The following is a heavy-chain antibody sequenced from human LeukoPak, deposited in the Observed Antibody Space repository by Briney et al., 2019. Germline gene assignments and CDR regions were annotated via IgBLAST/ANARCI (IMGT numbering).Heavy chain of an antibody. Sequence: SETLSLTCTVSVGSDTSDSWKWSRQSPGKGLEWIGYIYNTGSSNHNPSLKNRVTISFDKSKSHLSLNLTSVTSASKAASVSAGHGKMNLVQGAFWYFDLWGRGTLVTVSS. CDR3: AGHGKMNLVQGAFWYFDL. J-gene: IGHJ2*01. V-gene: IGHV4-59*08. CDR1: VGSDTSDS. D-gene: IGHD3-10*01. CDR2: IYNTGSS.